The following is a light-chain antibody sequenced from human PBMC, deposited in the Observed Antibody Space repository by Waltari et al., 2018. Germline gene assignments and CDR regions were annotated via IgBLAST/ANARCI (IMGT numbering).Light chain of an antibody. CDR3: QQYNYLWT. Sequence: EIVLTQSPGNLSLSPGERATLSCRASQSVSSSYLAWYQQKPGQAPRLLIYGASSRATGIPDRFSGSGSGTDFILTISRLEPEDFAVYYCQQYNYLWTFGQGTKVEIK. CDR1: QSVSSSY. CDR2: GAS. V-gene: IGKV3-20*01. J-gene: IGKJ1*01.